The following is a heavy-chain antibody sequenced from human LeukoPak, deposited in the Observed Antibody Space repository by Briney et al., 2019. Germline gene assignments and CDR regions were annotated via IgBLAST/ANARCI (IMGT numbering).Heavy chain of an antibody. Sequence: SSETLSLTCTVSGGSISSYYWSWIRRPAGKGLEWIGRIYTSGSTNYNPSLKSRVTMLVDTSKNQFSLKLSSVTAADTAVYYCARVVVPAAIHSITDNWFDPWGQGTLVTVSS. CDR1: GGSISSYY. D-gene: IGHD2-2*02. V-gene: IGHV4-4*07. CDR2: IYTSGST. CDR3: ARVVVPAAIHSITDNWFDP. J-gene: IGHJ5*02.